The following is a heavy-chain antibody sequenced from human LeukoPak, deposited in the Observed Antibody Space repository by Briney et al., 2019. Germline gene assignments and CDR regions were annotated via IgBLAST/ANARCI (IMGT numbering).Heavy chain of an antibody. CDR3: AHIHITYYYGSGTPLGAFDI. Sequence: SGPTLVKPTQTLTLTCTFSGFSLTTSGVGVGWVRQPPGKALEWFALIYWNDDERYRSSLKSRLTITKDTSKNQVVLTMTNMDPVDTATYYCAHIHITYYYGSGTPLGAFDIWGQGTMVTVSS. J-gene: IGHJ3*02. V-gene: IGHV2-5*01. CDR2: IYWNDDE. CDR1: GFSLTTSGVG. D-gene: IGHD3-10*01.